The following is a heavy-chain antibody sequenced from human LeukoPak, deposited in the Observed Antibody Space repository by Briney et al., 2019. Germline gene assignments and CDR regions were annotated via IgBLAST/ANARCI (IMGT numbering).Heavy chain of an antibody. CDR1: GGSFSGYY. V-gene: IGHV4-38-2*02. D-gene: IGHD6-13*01. Sequence: SETLSLTCTVYGGSFSGYYWGWIRQPPGKGLEWIGSIYHSGSTYYNPSLKSRVTISVDTSKNQFSLKLSSVTAADTAVYYCASLPGGIAAAADYWGQGTLVTVSS. CDR2: IYHSGST. CDR3: ASLPGGIAAAADY. J-gene: IGHJ4*02.